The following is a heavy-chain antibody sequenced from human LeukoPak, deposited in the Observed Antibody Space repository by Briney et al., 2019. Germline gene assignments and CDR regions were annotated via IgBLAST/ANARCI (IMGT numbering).Heavy chain of an antibody. J-gene: IGHJ6*02. CDR3: ARGGRIAAAGTSRYYYYGMDV. V-gene: IGHV4-4*07. CDR2: IYTSGST. Sequence: PSKTLSLTCTVSGGSISSYYWSWIRQPAGKGLEWIGRIYTSGSTNYNPSLESRVTMSVDTSKNQFSLKLSSVTAADTAVYYCARGGRIAAAGTSRYYYYGMDVWGQGTTVTVSS. CDR1: GGSISSYY. D-gene: IGHD6-13*01.